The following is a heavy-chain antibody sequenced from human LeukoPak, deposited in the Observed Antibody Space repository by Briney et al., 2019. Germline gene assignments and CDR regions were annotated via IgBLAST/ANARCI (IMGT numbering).Heavy chain of an antibody. D-gene: IGHD3-10*01. Sequence: GGSLRLSCAAPGFTFSSYSMNWVRQAPGKGLEWASSISSSSSYIYYADSVKGRFTISRDNAKNSLYLQMNSLRAEDTAVYYCARDQLNTYYYDSGSYAGGYWGQGTLVTVSS. J-gene: IGHJ4*02. CDR1: GFTFSSYS. CDR2: ISSSSSYI. V-gene: IGHV3-21*01. CDR3: ARDQLNTYYYDSGSYAGGY.